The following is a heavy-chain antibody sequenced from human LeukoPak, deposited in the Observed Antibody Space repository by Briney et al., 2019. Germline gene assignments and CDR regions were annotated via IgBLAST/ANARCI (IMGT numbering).Heavy chain of an antibody. CDR3: ARLEFEGANFDY. CDR2: IYYSGST. J-gene: IGHJ4*02. CDR1: DGSFSSYY. V-gene: IGHV4-39*01. D-gene: IGHD3-16*01. Sequence: PTETLSLTCAVYDGSFSSYYWGWIRQPPGKGLEWIGSIYYSGSTYCNPSLKSRVTISVDTSKNQFSLKLSSVTAADTAVYYCARLEFEGANFDYWGQGTLVTVSS.